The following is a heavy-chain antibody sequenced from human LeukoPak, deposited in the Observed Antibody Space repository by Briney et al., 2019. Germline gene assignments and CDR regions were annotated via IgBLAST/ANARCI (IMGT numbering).Heavy chain of an antibody. CDR1: GFTFSSYS. D-gene: IGHD1-26*01. V-gene: IGHV3-21*01. CDR3: ARARGLSSVGLYYFDY. CDR2: ITSSSSYI. J-gene: IGHJ4*02. Sequence: PGGSLRLSCAASGFTFSSYSMNWVRQAPGKGLEWVSSITSSSSYIYYADSVKGRFTISRDNAKNSLYLQMNSLRAEDTAVYYCARARGLSSVGLYYFDYWGQGTLVTVSS.